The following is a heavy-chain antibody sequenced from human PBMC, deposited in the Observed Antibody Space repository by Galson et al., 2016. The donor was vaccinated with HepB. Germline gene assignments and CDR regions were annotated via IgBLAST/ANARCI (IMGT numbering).Heavy chain of an antibody. CDR1: GFTVSSKY. D-gene: IGHD4-23*01. V-gene: IGHV3-53*01. Sequence: SLRLSCAASGFTVSSKYMSWVRQAPGKGLEWVSVFYSSGKTAHADSVEGRFTVSRDTSKNMLYLQMNSLRAEDTAIYYCVREVYGGALDYWGQGTLVTVSS. J-gene: IGHJ4*02. CDR3: VREVYGGALDY. CDR2: FYSSGKT.